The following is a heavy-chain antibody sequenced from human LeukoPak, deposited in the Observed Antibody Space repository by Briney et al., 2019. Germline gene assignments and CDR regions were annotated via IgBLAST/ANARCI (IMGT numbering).Heavy chain of an antibody. D-gene: IGHD3-10*01. CDR1: GGSISSSTHY. V-gene: IGHV4-39*07. J-gene: IGHJ4*02. CDR3: ARVHIVTGTYFDS. CDR2: MYNSGSI. Sequence: SETLSLTCTVSGGSISSSTHYWGWIRQSPGKGLEWIGSMYNSGSISYNPSLRSRVTITVDTSKNQFSLMLDSVTAADTAVYYCARVHIVTGTYFDSWGQGALVTVSS.